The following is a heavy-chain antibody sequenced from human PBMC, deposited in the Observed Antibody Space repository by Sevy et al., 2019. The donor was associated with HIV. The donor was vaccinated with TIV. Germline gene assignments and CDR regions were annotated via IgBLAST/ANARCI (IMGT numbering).Heavy chain of an antibody. V-gene: IGHV3-30-3*01. D-gene: IGHD3-10*01. J-gene: IGHJ6*02. CDR2: ISYEGSNK. CDR3: ARTFGELLSKNYYYYGMDV. CDR1: GFTFSSYA. Sequence: GGSLRLSCAASGFTFSSYAMHWVRQAPGKGLEWVAVISYEGSNKYYADSVKGRFTISRDNSKNTLYLQMNSLRAEDTAVYYCARTFGELLSKNYYYYGMDVWGQGTTVTVSS.